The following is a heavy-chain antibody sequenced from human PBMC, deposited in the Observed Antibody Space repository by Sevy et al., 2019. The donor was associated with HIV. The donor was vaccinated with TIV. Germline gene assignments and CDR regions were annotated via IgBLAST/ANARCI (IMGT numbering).Heavy chain of an antibody. CDR2: IRYDGSNK. CDR1: GFTFSTYG. Sequence: GGSLRLSCAASGFTFSTYGMHWVRQAPGKGLEWVAFIRYDGSNKYYPDSVKGRFTISRDNSKNTLYLQMNSLRPEDTAEYYCAKTPDRSTSGYDYWGQGTMVTVSS. D-gene: IGHD6-13*01. J-gene: IGHJ4*02. V-gene: IGHV3-30*02. CDR3: AKTPDRSTSGYDY.